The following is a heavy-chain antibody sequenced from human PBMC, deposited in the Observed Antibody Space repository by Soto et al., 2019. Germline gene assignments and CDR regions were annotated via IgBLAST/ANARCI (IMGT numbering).Heavy chain of an antibody. V-gene: IGHV3-21*06. Sequence: PGGSLRLSCAASGFTFTRYSMNWVRQAPGKGLEWVSSISSTTNYTYYADSMKGRFTISRDNAKNSLYLEMNSLRAEDTAVDYCAREFEDLASNFDYWGQGTLVTVSS. J-gene: IGHJ4*02. CDR3: AREFEDLASNFDY. D-gene: IGHD3-10*01. CDR1: GFTFTRYS. CDR2: ISSTTNYT.